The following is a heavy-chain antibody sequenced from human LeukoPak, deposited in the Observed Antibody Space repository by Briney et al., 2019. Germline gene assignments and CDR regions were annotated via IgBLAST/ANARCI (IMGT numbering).Heavy chain of an antibody. CDR1: GFTFNTYT. V-gene: IGHV3-21*04. J-gene: IGHJ4*02. CDR3: AVCHWHSSGCRNDY. CDR2: ISSGTSYI. Sequence: GGSLRLSCAASGFTFNTYTMNWVRQAPGKGLEWVSSISSGTSYIYYADSVKGRFTISRDNAKNSLYLQMNSLRAEDTAVYYCAVCHWHSSGCRNDYWGQGTLVTVSS. D-gene: IGHD6-19*01.